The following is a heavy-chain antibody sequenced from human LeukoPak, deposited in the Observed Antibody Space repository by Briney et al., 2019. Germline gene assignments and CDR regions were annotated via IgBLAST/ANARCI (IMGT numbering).Heavy chain of an antibody. D-gene: IGHD7-27*01. CDR1: GFTFSSYA. V-gene: IGHV3-30-3*01. CDR2: ISYDGSNK. J-gene: IGHJ4*02. CDR3: ARDDPELGTVY. Sequence: GGSLRLSCAASGFTFSSYAMHWVRQAPGKGLEWVAVISYDGSNKYYADSVKGRFTISRDNSKNTLYLQMNSLRAEDTAVYYCARDDPELGTVYWGQGTLVTVSS.